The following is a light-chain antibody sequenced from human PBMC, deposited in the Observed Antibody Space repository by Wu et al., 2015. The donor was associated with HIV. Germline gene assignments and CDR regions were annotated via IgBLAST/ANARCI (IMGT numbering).Light chain of an antibody. CDR2: AAS. V-gene: IGKV1-9*01. CDR1: QAIDNY. J-gene: IGKJ2*01. CDR3: QQFKTFPHT. Sequence: SVGARVTLTCRASQAIDNYLVWYQHKPGKAPQLLIYAASTLHSGVASSFSGSGSGTEFTLMINKLQPEDVATYYCQQFKTFPHTFGPGTKLEV.